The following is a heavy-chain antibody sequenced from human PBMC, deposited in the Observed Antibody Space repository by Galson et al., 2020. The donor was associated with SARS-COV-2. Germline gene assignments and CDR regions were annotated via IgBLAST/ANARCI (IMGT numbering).Heavy chain of an antibody. CDR1: GFTFSSYW. CDR2: IKQDGSEK. V-gene: IGHV3-7*01. D-gene: IGHD3-3*01. J-gene: IGHJ6*03. Sequence: GGSLRLSCVASGFTFSSYWMNWVRQAPGKGLEWVANIKQDGSEKYYVDSVKGRFTISRDNAKNSLYLQMNSLRGEDTAVYYCARDPYFDFWGGYRRRSYYYHQMDVWGKGTTVTVSS. CDR3: ARDPYFDFWGGYRRRSYYYHQMDV.